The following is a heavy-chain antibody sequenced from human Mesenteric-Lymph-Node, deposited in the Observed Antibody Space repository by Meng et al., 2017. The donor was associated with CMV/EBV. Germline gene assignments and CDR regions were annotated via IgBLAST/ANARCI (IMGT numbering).Heavy chain of an antibody. J-gene: IGHJ4*02. D-gene: IGHD3-16*02. CDR3: AVDLLWGSYRYTALDY. CDR1: GGTFSSYA. V-gene: IGHV1-69*05. CDR2: IIAFLGTT. Sequence: SVKVSCKTSGGTFSSYAVSWVRQAPGQGLEWMGGIIAFLGTTNYAQNFQGRVTITMDTSSSTVYMEVSSLRSEDTAVYYCAVDLLWGSYRYTALDYWGQGALVTVSS.